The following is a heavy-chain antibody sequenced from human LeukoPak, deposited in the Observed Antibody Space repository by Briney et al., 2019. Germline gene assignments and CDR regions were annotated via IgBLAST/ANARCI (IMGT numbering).Heavy chain of an antibody. Sequence: PGRSMTLSCAASIFTLDVLVMQWVRPAPGKGLEWVSGISWSSGNIGHADSVKGLFTISRDNAKNALYLQMNSLRTEDTALYYCAKDKRYASGWSYYDYWGQGTLVTVSS. CDR1: IFTLDVLV. J-gene: IGHJ4*02. CDR2: ISWSSGNI. V-gene: IGHV3-9*01. D-gene: IGHD6-19*01. CDR3: AKDKRYASGWSYYDY.